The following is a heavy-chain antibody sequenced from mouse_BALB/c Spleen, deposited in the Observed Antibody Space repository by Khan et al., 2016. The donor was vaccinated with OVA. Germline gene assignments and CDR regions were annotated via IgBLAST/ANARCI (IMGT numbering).Heavy chain of an antibody. V-gene: IGHV5-6-3*01. CDR3: ARLYFRYDECYWYFDV. CDR1: GFTFSGYG. J-gene: IGHJ1*01. Sequence: EVELVESGGGLVQPGGSLKLSCAASGFTFSGYGMSWVRQTPDKRLELVATINSSGDISYYPDSLKGRFTISRANAKNSLNLQMSRLKYEDTARVYCARLYFRYDECYWYFDVWGAGTTVTVSS. D-gene: IGHD2-14*01. CDR2: INSSGDIS.